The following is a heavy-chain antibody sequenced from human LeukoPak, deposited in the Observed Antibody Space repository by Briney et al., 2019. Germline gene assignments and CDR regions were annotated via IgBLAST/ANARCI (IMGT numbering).Heavy chain of an antibody. CDR3: ARLGGVGAAYFDY. CDR2: IFTSGIT. J-gene: IGHJ4*02. D-gene: IGHD1-26*01. V-gene: IGHV4-4*07. CDR1: GGSISIYY. Sequence: SQTLSLTCTVSGGSISIYYWNWIRQPAGKGLEWIGRIFTSGITNYNPSLKSRVTMSVDTSKNQFSLKLSSVTAADTAVYYCARLGGVGAAYFDYWGQGTLVTVSS.